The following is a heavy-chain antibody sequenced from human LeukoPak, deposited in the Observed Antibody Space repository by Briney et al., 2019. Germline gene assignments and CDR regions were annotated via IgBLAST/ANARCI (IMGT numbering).Heavy chain of an antibody. CDR1: GGTFSSYA. V-gene: IGHV1-69*05. Sequence: ASVKVSCKASGGTFSSYAISWVRQAPGQGLEWMGGIIPIFGTANYAQKFQGRGTITTDESTSTAYMELSSLRSEDTAVYYCARGVPAAMDYYYYSMDVWGKGTTVTVSS. CDR3: ARGVPAAMDYYYYSMDV. D-gene: IGHD2-2*01. CDR2: IIPIFGTA. J-gene: IGHJ6*03.